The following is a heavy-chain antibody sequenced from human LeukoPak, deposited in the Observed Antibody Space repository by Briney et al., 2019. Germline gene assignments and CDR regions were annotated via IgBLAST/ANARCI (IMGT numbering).Heavy chain of an antibody. Sequence: GGALRLSCAAYGFTFSSYAMHSVRQAPGKGLGWVAVISYDGSNKYYADSVKGRFTISRDNSKNTLYLQMNSLRAEDTAVYYCARAEVVVAATASFNYWGQGTLVTVSS. CDR2: ISYDGSNK. CDR3: ARAEVVVAATASFNY. V-gene: IGHV3-30*04. J-gene: IGHJ4*02. CDR1: GFTFSSYA. D-gene: IGHD2-15*01.